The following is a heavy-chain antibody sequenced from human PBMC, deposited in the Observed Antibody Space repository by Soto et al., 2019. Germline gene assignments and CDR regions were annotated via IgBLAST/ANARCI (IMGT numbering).Heavy chain of an antibody. CDR2: IWYDGSNK. V-gene: IGHV3-33*01. CDR1: GFSFSSYG. D-gene: IGHD4-17*01. Sequence: QVQLVESGGGVVQPGRSLRLSCAASGFSFSSYGMHWVRQAPGKGLEWLAVIWYDGSNKYYADSVKGRFTVSRDNSKNTLYLQMNSLTAEDTAVYYCARKAGYGDYAPGGYWGQGALVIVSS. CDR3: ARKAGYGDYAPGGY. J-gene: IGHJ4*02.